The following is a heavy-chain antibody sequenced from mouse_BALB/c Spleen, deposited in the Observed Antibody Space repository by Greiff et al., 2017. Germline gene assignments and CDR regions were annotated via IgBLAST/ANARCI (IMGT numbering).Heavy chain of an antibody. V-gene: IGHV14-3*02. Sequence: EVQRVESGAELVKPGASVKLSCTASGFNIKDTYMHWVKQRPEQGLEWIGRIDPANGNTTYDPKFQGKATITADTSSNTAYLQLSSLTSEDTAVYYCAYYGNYAAMDYWGQGTSVTVSS. CDR2: IDPANGNT. J-gene: IGHJ4*01. D-gene: IGHD2-1*01. CDR3: AYYGNYAAMDY. CDR1: GFNIKDTY.